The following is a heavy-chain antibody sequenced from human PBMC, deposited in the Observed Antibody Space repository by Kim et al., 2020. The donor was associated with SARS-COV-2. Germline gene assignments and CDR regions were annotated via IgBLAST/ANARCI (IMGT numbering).Heavy chain of an antibody. D-gene: IGHD4-4*01. V-gene: IGHV1-3*01. CDR3: ARDMTPTVYDY. CDR2: VNAANDET. J-gene: IGHJ4*02. Sequence: ASVKVSCKASGYTFKSYPIHWVRQAPGQRLEWMGWVNAANDETKYSQKFQGRVTITRDTSANTAYMDLRSLTFEDTAIYYCARDMTPTVYDYWGQGTLVT. CDR1: GYTFKSYP.